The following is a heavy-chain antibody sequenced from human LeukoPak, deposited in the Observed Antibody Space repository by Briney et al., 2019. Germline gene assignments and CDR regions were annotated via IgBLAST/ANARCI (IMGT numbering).Heavy chain of an antibody. CDR3: ARHLGLRPYYMDV. CDR1: GGSISGYF. Sequence: PSETLSLTCTVSGGSISGYFWSWIRQPPGKGLEYIGYIHYRGSTFHHPSLKSRVTISVDTSKNQFSLKLSSVTAADTAVYYCARHLGLRPYYMDVWGKGTTVTVSS. D-gene: IGHD3-16*01. J-gene: IGHJ6*03. V-gene: IGHV4-59*08. CDR2: IHYRGST.